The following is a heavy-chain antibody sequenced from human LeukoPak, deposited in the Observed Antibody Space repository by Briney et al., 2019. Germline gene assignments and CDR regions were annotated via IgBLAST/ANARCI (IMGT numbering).Heavy chain of an antibody. D-gene: IGHD2-2*02. V-gene: IGHV3-64*04. Sequence: PGGSLRLSCSASGFTLSSYPMHWVRQAPGKGLEYVSSISGGGTTDYADSVRGRFTISRDSSKNTLYLQMNSLRAEDTAVYYCVISPNTYYFDYWGQGTLVTVSS. J-gene: IGHJ4*02. CDR1: GFTLSSYP. CDR3: VISPNTYYFDY. CDR2: ISGGGTT.